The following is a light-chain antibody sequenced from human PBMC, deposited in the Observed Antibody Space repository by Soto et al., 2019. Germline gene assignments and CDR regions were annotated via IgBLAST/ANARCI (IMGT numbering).Light chain of an antibody. V-gene: IGKV1-39*01. CDR3: QQSYSTAQT. CDR2: AAS. Sequence: DIQMTQSPSSLSASVGDRATITCRASQSVSSYLNWYQQKPGKAPKLLIYAASSLQSGVPSRFSGSGSGTDFTLTISSLQPEDFATYYCQQSYSTAQTFRQGTKVEIK. CDR1: QSVSSY. J-gene: IGKJ1*01.